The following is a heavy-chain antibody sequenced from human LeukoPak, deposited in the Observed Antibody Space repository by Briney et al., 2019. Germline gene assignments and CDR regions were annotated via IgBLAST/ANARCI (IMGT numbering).Heavy chain of an antibody. J-gene: IGHJ4*02. Sequence: PGGSLRLSCAASGFTVSSNYMSRVRQAPGKGLEWVSVIYSGGSTYYADSVKGRFTISRDNSKNTLYLQMNSLRAEDTAVDYCARGFGEESFYYFDYWGQGTLVTVSS. D-gene: IGHD3-10*01. V-gene: IGHV3-53*01. CDR2: IYSGGST. CDR1: GFTVSSNY. CDR3: ARGFGEESFYYFDY.